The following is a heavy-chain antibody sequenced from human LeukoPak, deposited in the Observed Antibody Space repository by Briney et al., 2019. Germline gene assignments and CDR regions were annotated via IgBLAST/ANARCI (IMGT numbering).Heavy chain of an antibody. Sequence: GGSLRLSCAASEFTFRTYGMHWVRQAPGKGLEWVSSISSSSSYIYYADPVKGRFTISRDNAKNSLYLQRNSLRAEDTAVYYCARIVVAINYFDYWGQGTLVTVSS. CDR1: EFTFRTYG. CDR3: ARIVVAINYFDY. D-gene: IGHD3-22*01. CDR2: ISSSSSYI. V-gene: IGHV3-21*04. J-gene: IGHJ4*02.